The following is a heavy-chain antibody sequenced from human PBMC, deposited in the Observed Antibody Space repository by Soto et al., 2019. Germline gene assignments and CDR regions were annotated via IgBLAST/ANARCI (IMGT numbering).Heavy chain of an antibody. CDR3: ARLLGSGNYLGIFDAFDI. V-gene: IGHV4-31*03. CDR2: ISYSGST. D-gene: IGHD1-26*01. CDR1: GGSITTVGNY. Sequence: QVQLQESGPGLVQPSQTLSLACTVSGGSITTVGNYWSWIRQFPGKGLEWIGHISYSGSTNSNPSLRSRLSMSVDTSKTQFSLELSSVTAAETAVYYCARLLGSGNYLGIFDAFDIWGQGTVVTVSS. J-gene: IGHJ3*02.